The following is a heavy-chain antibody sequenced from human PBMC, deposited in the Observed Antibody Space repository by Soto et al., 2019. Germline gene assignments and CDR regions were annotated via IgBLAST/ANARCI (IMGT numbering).Heavy chain of an antibody. CDR2: INHSGST. V-gene: IGHV4-34*01. CDR3: AVKAYSSSSRWFDP. Sequence: SETLSLTCAVYGGSFSGYYWSCILQPPRKGLGWSGEINHSGSTNYNPSLKSRVTISVDTSKSQFSLQLTSVTAADTAVYHCAVKAYSSSSRWFDPWGQGTLVTVPS. CDR1: GGSFSGYY. J-gene: IGHJ5*02. D-gene: IGHD6-6*01.